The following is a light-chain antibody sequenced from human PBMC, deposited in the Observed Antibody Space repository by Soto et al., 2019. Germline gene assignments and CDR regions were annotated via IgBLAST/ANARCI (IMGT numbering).Light chain of an antibody. Sequence: IGLTQSASTLSVSAGERASLSCWASQNVFSNLAWYQQKPGQAPRLLIYGASTRATGVPARFSGSGSGTEFTLTISSLQSEDVAVYWCQQYNNWPLTFGPGTRLEIK. J-gene: IGKJ5*01. CDR2: GAS. V-gene: IGKV3D-15*01. CDR3: QQYNNWPLT. CDR1: QNVFSN.